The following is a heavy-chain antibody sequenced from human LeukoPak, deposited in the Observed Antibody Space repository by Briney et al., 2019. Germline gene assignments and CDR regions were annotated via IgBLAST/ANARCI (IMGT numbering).Heavy chain of an antibody. CDR1: GYTFTSYY. CDR2: INPSGGST. Sequence: ASVKVSCKASGYTFTSYYMHWVRQAPGQGLEWMGIINPSGGSTSYAQKFQGRVTMTRDTSTSTVYMELSSLRSEDTAVYYCARDVGTVAGPYYMDVWGKGTTVTISS. V-gene: IGHV1-46*01. CDR3: ARDVGTVAGPYYMDV. J-gene: IGHJ6*03. D-gene: IGHD6-19*01.